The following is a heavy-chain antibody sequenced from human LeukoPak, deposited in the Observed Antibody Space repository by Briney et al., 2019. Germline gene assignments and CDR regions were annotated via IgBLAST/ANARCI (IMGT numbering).Heavy chain of an antibody. CDR1: GFTVSSNY. D-gene: IGHD3-22*01. Sequence: GGSLRLSCAASGFTVSSNYMSWVRQAPGKGLEWVSVIYSGGSTYYADSVKGRFTISRDNSKNTLYLQMNSLRAEDTAVYYCAKALLYYYDSSGYYPPVDYWGQGTLVTVSS. CDR2: IYSGGST. CDR3: AKALLYYYDSSGYYPPVDY. V-gene: IGHV3-53*01. J-gene: IGHJ4*02.